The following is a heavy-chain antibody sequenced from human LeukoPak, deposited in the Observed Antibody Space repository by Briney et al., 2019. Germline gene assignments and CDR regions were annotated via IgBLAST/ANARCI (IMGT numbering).Heavy chain of an antibody. CDR3: AREPYSSGWSDY. V-gene: IGHV1-18*01. J-gene: IGHJ4*02. D-gene: IGHD6-19*01. CDR2: ISAYNGNT. Sequence: VASVKVSCKASGGTFSSYAISWVRQAPGQGLEWMGWISAYNGNTNYAQKLQGRVTMTTDTSTSTAYMELRSLRSDDTAVYYCAREPYSSGWSDYWGQGTLVTVSS. CDR1: GGTFSSYA.